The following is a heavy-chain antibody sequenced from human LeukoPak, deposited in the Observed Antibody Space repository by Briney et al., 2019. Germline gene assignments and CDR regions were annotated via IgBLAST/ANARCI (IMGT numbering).Heavy chain of an antibody. CDR3: ARGPDFWSGFEFDY. J-gene: IGHJ4*02. CDR2: INHSGST. D-gene: IGHD3-3*01. CDR1: GGSFSGYY. V-gene: IGHV4-34*01. Sequence: TSETLSLTCAVYGGSFSGYYWSWIRQPPGKGLEWIGEINHSGSTNYNPSLKSRVTISVDTSKNQFSLKLSSVTAADTAVYYCARGPDFWSGFEFDYWGQGTLVTVSS.